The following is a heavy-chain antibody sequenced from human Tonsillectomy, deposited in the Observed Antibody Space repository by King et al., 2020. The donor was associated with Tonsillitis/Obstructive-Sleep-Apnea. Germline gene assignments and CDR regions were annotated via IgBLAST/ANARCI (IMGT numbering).Heavy chain of an antibody. CDR2: INWSGGST. CDR1: GFTFDDYG. CDR3: AKTLGFCITTTCSPFEY. Sequence: VQLVESGGGVVRPGGSLRLSCAASGFTFDDYGMSWVRHAPGKGLEWVSAINWSGGSTDYADSVKGRFTISRDNAKNSLYLQMNSLIAEDTVFYYCAKTLGFCITTTCSPFEYWGQGTLVTASS. V-gene: IGHV3-20*04. J-gene: IGHJ4*02. D-gene: IGHD2-2*01.